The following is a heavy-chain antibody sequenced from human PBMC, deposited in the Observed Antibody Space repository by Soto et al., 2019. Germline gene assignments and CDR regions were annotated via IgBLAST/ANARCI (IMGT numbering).Heavy chain of an antibody. D-gene: IGHD2-2*01. J-gene: IGHJ6*02. CDR1: GGTFGSYA. V-gene: IGHV1-69*01. CDR3: ARSQGSSTSLEIYYYYYYGMDV. CDR2: IIPIPGTA. Sequence: QVQLVQSGAEVKKPGSSVKVSCKASGGTFGSYAISWVRQAPGQGLEWMGGIIPIPGTANYAQKFQGRDTSAADESTSTAYMELSSLSSEDTAVYYCARSQGSSTSLEIYYYYYYGMDVRGQGTTVTVSS.